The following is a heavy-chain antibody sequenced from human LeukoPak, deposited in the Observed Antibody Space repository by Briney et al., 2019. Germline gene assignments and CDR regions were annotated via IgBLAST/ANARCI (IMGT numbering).Heavy chain of an antibody. V-gene: IGHV1-3*01. Sequence: ASVKVSCKASGYTFTSYDINWVRQATGQGLEWMGWINAGNGNTKYSQKFQGRVTITRDTSASTAYMELSSLRSEDTAVYYCATKAGNYYDTSGYFLWGQGTLVTVSS. D-gene: IGHD3-22*01. CDR1: GYTFTSYD. CDR3: ATKAGNYYDTSGYFL. CDR2: INAGNGNT. J-gene: IGHJ4*02.